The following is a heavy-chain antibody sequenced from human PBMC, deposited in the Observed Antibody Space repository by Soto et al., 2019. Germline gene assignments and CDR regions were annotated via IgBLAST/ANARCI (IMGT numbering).Heavy chain of an antibody. J-gene: IGHJ4*02. CDR2: ISSSSSYI. CDR3: ARESGYSGYDDFDY. Sequence: GSLRLSCAASGFTFSSYSMNWVRQAPGKGLEWVSSISSSSSYIYYADSVKGRFTISRDNAKNSLYLQMNSLRAEDTAVYYCARESGYSGYDDFDYWGQGTLVTVSS. V-gene: IGHV3-21*01. D-gene: IGHD5-12*01. CDR1: GFTFSSYS.